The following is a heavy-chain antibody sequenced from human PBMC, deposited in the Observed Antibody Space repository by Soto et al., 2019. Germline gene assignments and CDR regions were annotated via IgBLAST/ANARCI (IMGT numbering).Heavy chain of an antibody. J-gene: IGHJ6*02. V-gene: IGHV1-69*12. CDR2: IIPIFGTA. Sequence: QVQLVQSGAEVKKPGSSVKVSCKASGGTFSSYAISWVRQAPGQGLEWMGGIIPIFGTANYAQKFQGRVTITADEATGTADMEVRSLGSEDTAVDYCARAIVVVVGATPADYYGMDVWGQGTTVTVSS. D-gene: IGHD2-15*01. CDR1: GGTFSSYA. CDR3: ARAIVVVVGATPADYYGMDV.